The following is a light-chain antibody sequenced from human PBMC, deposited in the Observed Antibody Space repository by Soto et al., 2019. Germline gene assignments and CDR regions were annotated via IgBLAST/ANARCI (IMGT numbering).Light chain of an antibody. CDR3: QQYGSSGT. Sequence: ETVLTQSPGTLSLSPGERSTLSCRASQSVGRHLNWYRQKPGQAPRLLIYGASNRATGIPDRFSGSGSGTDFTLTISRLEPEDFAVYYCQQYGSSGTFGQGTTGDIK. J-gene: IGKJ1*01. V-gene: IGKV3-20*01. CDR2: GAS. CDR1: QSVGRH.